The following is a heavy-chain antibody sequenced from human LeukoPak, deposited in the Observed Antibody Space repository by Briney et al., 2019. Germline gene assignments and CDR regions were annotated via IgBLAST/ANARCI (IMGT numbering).Heavy chain of an antibody. V-gene: IGHV4-59*08. J-gene: IGHJ4*02. D-gene: IGHD5-12*01. CDR1: GGSITVYY. CDR2: IHYSGST. CDR3: ARHSRQLVAEVMDY. Sequence: SETLSLTCTVSGGSITVYYWSCIRQPREKELEGMANIHYSGSTNYNPSLKSLVTISVDTSKNQFSLKLSSVTAADTALYYCARHSRQLVAEVMDYWGQGTLVTVSS.